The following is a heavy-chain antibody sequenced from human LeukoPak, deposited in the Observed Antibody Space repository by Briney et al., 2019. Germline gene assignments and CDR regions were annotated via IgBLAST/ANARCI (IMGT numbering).Heavy chain of an antibody. V-gene: IGHV3-23*01. CDR1: GFTFSSYA. CDR2: ISGSGGST. J-gene: IGHJ4*02. Sequence: GGSLRLSCAASGFTFSSYAMSWVRQAPGKGLEWVSAISGSGGSTYYADSVKGRFTISRDNSKNTLYLQMNSLRAEDTAVYYCAKVAARFLEWPYYFDYWGQGTLVTASS. CDR3: AKVAARFLEWPYYFDY. D-gene: IGHD3-3*01.